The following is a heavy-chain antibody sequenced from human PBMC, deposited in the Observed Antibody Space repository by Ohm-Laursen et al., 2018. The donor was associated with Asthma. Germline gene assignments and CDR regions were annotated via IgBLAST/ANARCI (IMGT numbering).Heavy chain of an antibody. V-gene: IGHV3-21*01. D-gene: IGHD2-2*01. CDR3: ARDGLYCSSTNCFFDY. Sequence: SLRLSCAASGFTFSSNAMHWVRQAPGKGLEWVSFISSSGSSIYYADSVKGRFTISRDNAKNSLYLQMNSLRAEDTAVYYCARDGLYCSSTNCFFDYWGQGTLVTVSS. CDR2: ISSSGSSI. J-gene: IGHJ4*02. CDR1: GFTFSSNA.